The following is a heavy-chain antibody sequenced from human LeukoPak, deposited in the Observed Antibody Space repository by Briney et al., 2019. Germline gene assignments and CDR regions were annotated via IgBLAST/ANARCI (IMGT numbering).Heavy chain of an antibody. CDR3: ARDYFDSSGYYPGFWYYYYMDV. CDR1: GFTFSSYG. J-gene: IGHJ6*03. CDR2: ISGSGGST. V-gene: IGHV3-23*01. Sequence: GGTLRLSCAASGFTFSSYGMSWVRQAPGKGLEWVSAISGSGGSTYYADSVKGRFTISRDNSKNTLYLQMNSLRAEDTAVYYCARDYFDSSGYYPGFWYYYYMDVWGKGTTVTISS. D-gene: IGHD3-22*01.